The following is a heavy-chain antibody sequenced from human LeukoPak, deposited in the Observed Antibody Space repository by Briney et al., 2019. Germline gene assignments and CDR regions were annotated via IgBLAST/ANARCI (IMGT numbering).Heavy chain of an antibody. J-gene: IGHJ3*02. D-gene: IGHD3-3*01. CDR1: GFAFDDYG. V-gene: IGHV3-20*01. Sequence: GGSLRLSCVASGFAFDDYGMSWVRQAPGKGLEWVSGINWNGGSTGYADSVKGRFTISRDNAKNSLYLQMNSLRAEDTALYHCARALYYDFWRGSPDDAFDIWGQGTMVTVSS. CDR3: ARALYYDFWRGSPDDAFDI. CDR2: INWNGGST.